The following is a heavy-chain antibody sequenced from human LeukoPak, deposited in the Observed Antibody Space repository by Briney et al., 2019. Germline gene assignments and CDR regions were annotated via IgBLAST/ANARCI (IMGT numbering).Heavy chain of an antibody. CDR1: GFIVSDSY. D-gene: IGHD3-22*01. V-gene: IGHV3-53*01. CDR3: ARDPDDRSGLDAFET. CDR2: MHSDGRI. Sequence: GGSLRLSCAASGFIVSDSYMNRVRQASGKGLEWVSVMHSDGRIFYADSVKDRFTISRDKSKNMLYLQMDSLRAEDTAVYYCARDPDDRSGLDAFETWGQGTQVIVS. J-gene: IGHJ3*02.